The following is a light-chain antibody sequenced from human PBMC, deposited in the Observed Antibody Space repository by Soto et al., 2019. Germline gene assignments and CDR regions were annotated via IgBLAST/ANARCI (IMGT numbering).Light chain of an antibody. Sequence: QSALTQPRSVSGSPGQSVTFSCPGTSSDVGGYKYVSWYQQHPGKAPKLVIYDVSKRPSGVPDRFSGSKSGNTASLTISGLQAEDEADYYCCSYAGSYTNVFGTGTKLTVL. J-gene: IGLJ1*01. V-gene: IGLV2-11*01. CDR3: CSYAGSYTNV. CDR1: SSDVGGYKY. CDR2: DVS.